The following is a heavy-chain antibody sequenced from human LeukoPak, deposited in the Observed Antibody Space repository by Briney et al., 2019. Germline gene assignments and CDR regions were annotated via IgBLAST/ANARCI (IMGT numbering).Heavy chain of an antibody. CDR3: ARAITYFYGSVTYDWFDP. CDR2: IKSDGST. CDR1: GFIFSSYW. J-gene: IGHJ5*02. D-gene: IGHD3-10*01. V-gene: IGHV3-74*01. Sequence: SGGSLRLSCAASGFIFSSYWMHWVRQTPGKGLMCVSRIKSDGSTIYADSVKGRFTISRDNAKNMVYLQMNSLRAEDTAMYYCARAITYFYGSVTYDWFDPWGQGTLVTVSS.